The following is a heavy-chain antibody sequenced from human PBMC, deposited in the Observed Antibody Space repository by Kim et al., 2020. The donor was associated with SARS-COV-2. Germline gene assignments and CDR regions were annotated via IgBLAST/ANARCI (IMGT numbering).Heavy chain of an antibody. CDR1: GFTFSDYY. CDR3: AREQDTSYGMDV. J-gene: IGHJ6*02. V-gene: IGHV3-11*05. CDR2: ISSSRSYT. Sequence: GGSLRLSCAASGFTFSDYYMSWIRQAPGKGLEWVSYISSSRSYTNYADSVKGRFTISRDNAKNSLYLQMNSLRAEDTAVYYCAREQDTSYGMDVWCQGTTVTVSS.